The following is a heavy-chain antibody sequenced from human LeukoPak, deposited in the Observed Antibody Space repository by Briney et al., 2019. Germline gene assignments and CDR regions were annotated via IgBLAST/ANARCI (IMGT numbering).Heavy chain of an antibody. CDR2: INPSGGST. D-gene: IGHD3-22*01. Sequence: ASVKVSCKTSGYTFTNFDINWVRQAPGQGLEWMGIINPSGGSTSYAQKFQGRVTMTRVTSTSTVYMELSSLRSEDTAVYYCAKEGRSYDNGYWGQGTLVTVSS. CDR3: AKEGRSYDNGY. V-gene: IGHV1-46*01. CDR1: GYTFTNFD. J-gene: IGHJ4*02.